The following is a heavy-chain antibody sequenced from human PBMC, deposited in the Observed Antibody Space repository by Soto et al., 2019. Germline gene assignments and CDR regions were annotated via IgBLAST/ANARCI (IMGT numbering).Heavy chain of an antibody. Sequence: EMQLLESGGGLVQPGGSLRLSCAASGFTFSNFAMSWVRQAPGKGLEWVSGVYGGGNGALYADSVKGRFIISRDNSKNTLYRHMNSLRAGDTAVYYCAKFEGALHHNYHMDVWGQGTTVTVSS. CDR3: AKFEGALHHNYHMDV. J-gene: IGHJ6*02. D-gene: IGHD1-1*01. V-gene: IGHV3-23*01. CDR2: VYGGGNGA. CDR1: GFTFSNFA.